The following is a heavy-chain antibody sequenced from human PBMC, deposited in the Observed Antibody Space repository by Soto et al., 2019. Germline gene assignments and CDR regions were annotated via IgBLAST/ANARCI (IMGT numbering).Heavy chain of an antibody. CDR3: ATMERLFDY. CDR2: ISYDGSDK. V-gene: IGHV3-30*03. D-gene: IGHD3-3*01. J-gene: IGHJ4*02. Sequence: GGSLRLSCAASGFTFSDYGMHWVRQAPGTGLEWVAVISYDGSDKYYADSVKGRFTISGDNSKNRLYLQMNSLRAEDTAVYYCATMERLFDYWGQGTLVTVSS. CDR1: GFTFSDYG.